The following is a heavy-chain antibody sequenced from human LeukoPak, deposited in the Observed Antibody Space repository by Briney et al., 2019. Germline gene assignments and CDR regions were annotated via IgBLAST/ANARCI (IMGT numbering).Heavy chain of an antibody. CDR3: AMKAVPRPRLHDAFDF. V-gene: IGHV3-74*01. CDR1: GFTFSSYW. CDR2: INSDGSST. D-gene: IGHD5-24*01. J-gene: IGHJ3*01. Sequence: TGGSLRLSCAASGFTFSSYWMHWVRQAPGKGLVWVSRINSDGSSTNYADSVKGRFTISRDNAKNTLYLQMNSLRADDTAVYYCAMKAVPRPRLHDAFDFWGQGTVVSVSS.